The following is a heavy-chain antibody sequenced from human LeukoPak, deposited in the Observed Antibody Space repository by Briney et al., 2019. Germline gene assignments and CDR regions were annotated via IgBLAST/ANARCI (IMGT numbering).Heavy chain of an antibody. CDR1: GFTFKSYS. J-gene: IGHJ3*02. CDR2: ISSSSSYI. V-gene: IGHV3-21*01. D-gene: IGHD5-18*01. CDR3: ARDLHQRPIQLWFVDAFDI. Sequence: GGSLRLSCAASGFTFKSYSMNWVRQAPGKGLERVSSISSSSSYIYYADSVKGRFTISRDNAKNSLYLQMNSLRAEGTAVYYFARDLHQRPIQLWFVDAFDIWGQGTMVTVSS.